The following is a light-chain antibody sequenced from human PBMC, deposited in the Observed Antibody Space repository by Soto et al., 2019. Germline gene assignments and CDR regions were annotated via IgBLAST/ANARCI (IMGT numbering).Light chain of an antibody. V-gene: IGKV2-30*01. CDR2: KVS. J-gene: IGKJ1*01. CDR1: QSLVYNDGNTY. Sequence: DVVLTQSPLSLPVTLGQPASISCRSSQSLVYNDGNTYLNWFQQRPGQSPRRLIHKVSNRDTGVPDRFSGSGSGTDFTLKISRVEAEDVGVYYCLEGTHWPLAFGQGTKVEIK. CDR3: LEGTHWPLA.